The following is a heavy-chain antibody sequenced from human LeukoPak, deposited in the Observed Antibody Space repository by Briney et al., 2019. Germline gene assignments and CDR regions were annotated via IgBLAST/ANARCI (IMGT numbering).Heavy chain of an antibody. CDR2: IIPIFGTA. Sequence: VASVKVSCKASGGTFSSYAISWVRQAPGQGLEWMGGIIPIFGTANYAQKFQGRVTITADESTSTAYMELSSLRSEDTAVYYCARSDSSGYYESHYWGQGTLDTVSS. J-gene: IGHJ4*02. D-gene: IGHD3-22*01. V-gene: IGHV1-69*13. CDR3: ARSDSSGYYESHY. CDR1: GGTFSSYA.